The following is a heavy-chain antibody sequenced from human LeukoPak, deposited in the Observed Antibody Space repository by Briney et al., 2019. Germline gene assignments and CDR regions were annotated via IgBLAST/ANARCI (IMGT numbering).Heavy chain of an antibody. CDR1: GYSLTSFW. D-gene: IGHD3-10*01. J-gene: IGHJ5*02. CDR2: TYPGDSDT. Sequence: GESPKILFNGSGYSLTSFWLAWGRQMPGKGLEWMGITYPGDSDTIYSPSFQGQVTISADKPIDSAYLQWSSLRTSDTAMYYCAIQNYYTGFLDPWGQGTLVTVSS. CDR3: AIQNYYTGFLDP. V-gene: IGHV5-51*04.